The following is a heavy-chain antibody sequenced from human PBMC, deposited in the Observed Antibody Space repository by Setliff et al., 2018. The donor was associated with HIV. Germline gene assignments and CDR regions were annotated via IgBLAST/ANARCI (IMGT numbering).Heavy chain of an antibody. CDR1: GFTFSSYW. CDR3: AREVVVVVATTDAFDI. D-gene: IGHD2-15*01. CDR2: IKQDGSEK. J-gene: IGHJ3*02. V-gene: IGHV3-7*03. Sequence: PGGSLRLSCAASGFTFSSYWMTWVRQAPGKGLEWVANIKQDGSEKYYMDSVKGRFTISRDNAQNSLYLQMNSLRAEDTAVYYCAREVVVVVATTDAFDIWGQGTMVTVSS.